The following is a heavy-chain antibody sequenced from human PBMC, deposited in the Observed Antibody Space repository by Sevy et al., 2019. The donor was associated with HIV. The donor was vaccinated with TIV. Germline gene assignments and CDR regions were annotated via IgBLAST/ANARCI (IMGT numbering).Heavy chain of an antibody. Sequence: GGSLRLSCAPSGFTLSGYWMHWVRQAPGKGLEWVSYMNSDGTVIKYADFVQGRFIMSRDNAKNTLFLQMNSLTVADTALYYCVSGTSGWYGVDFWGQGTLVTVSS. D-gene: IGHD6-19*01. V-gene: IGHV3-74*01. CDR1: GFTLSGYW. J-gene: IGHJ4*02. CDR3: VSGTSGWYGVDF. CDR2: MNSDGTVI.